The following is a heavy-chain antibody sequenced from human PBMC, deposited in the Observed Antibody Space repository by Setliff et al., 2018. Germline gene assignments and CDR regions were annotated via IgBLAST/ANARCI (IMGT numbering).Heavy chain of an antibody. Sequence: PSETLSLTCAVSGYSISSGYYWGWIRQPPGKGLEWIGSIYHSGSTYYNPSLKSRVTISVDTSKNQFSLKLSSVTAADTAVYYCARHGAYYNFWSGYYGDAFDIWGQGTMVTVSS. D-gene: IGHD3-3*01. J-gene: IGHJ3*02. CDR1: GYSISSGYY. V-gene: IGHV4-38-2*01. CDR2: IYHSGST. CDR3: ARHGAYYNFWSGYYGDAFDI.